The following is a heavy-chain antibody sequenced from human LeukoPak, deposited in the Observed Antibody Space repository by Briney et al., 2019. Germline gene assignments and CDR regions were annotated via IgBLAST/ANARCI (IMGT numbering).Heavy chain of an antibody. D-gene: IGHD3-22*01. CDR2: ISAYNGNT. V-gene: IGHV1-18*01. CDR3: ARGWDSRGYSYFDY. J-gene: IGHJ4*02. Sequence: ASVKVSCKASGYTFTSYGISGVRQAPGQGLEWMGWISAYNGNTNYAQKLQGRVTMTTDTSTSTAYMELRSLRSDDTAVYYCARGWDSRGYSYFDYWGQGTLVTVSS. CDR1: GYTFTSYG.